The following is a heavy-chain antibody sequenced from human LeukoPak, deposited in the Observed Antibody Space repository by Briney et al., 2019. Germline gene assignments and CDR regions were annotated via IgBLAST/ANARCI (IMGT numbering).Heavy chain of an antibody. V-gene: IGHV3-66*02. CDR3: ARDPGYYDSSGYYPLGY. Sequence: GGSLRLSCAASGFTFSSYAMSWVRQAPGKGLEWVSVIYSGGSTYYADSVKGRFTISRDNSKNTLYLQMNSLRAEDTAVYYCARDPGYYDSSGYYPLGYWGQGTLVTVSS. D-gene: IGHD3-22*01. CDR1: GFTFSSYA. J-gene: IGHJ4*02. CDR2: IYSGGST.